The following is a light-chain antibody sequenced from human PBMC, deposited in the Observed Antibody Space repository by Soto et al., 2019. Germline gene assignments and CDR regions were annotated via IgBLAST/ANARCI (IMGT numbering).Light chain of an antibody. CDR2: EGS. CDR1: SSDVGSYNL. J-gene: IGLJ2*01. CDR3: CSYAGSSTVV. V-gene: IGLV2-23*01. Sequence: QSALTQPASVSGSPGQSITISCTGTSSDVGSYNLFSWYQQHPGKAPKLMSYEGSKRPSGVSDRFSGSKSGNTASLTISGLQAEDEADYYCCSYAGSSTVVFGGGTKLTVL.